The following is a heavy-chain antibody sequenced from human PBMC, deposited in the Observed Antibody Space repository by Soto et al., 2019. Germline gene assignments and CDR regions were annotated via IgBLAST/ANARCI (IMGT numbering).Heavy chain of an antibody. Sequence: QVQLVESGGGVVQPGRSLRLSCAASGFTFSSYGMHWVRQARGKGLEWVAVIWSDGSNKYYADSVKGRFTISRDNSKNTLYLQMNSLKAEDTAVYYCARDRGGSYSRYFDLWGRGTLVIVSS. V-gene: IGHV3-33*01. CDR1: GFTFSSYG. CDR3: ARDRGGSYSRYFDL. J-gene: IGHJ2*01. CDR2: IWSDGSNK. D-gene: IGHD1-26*01.